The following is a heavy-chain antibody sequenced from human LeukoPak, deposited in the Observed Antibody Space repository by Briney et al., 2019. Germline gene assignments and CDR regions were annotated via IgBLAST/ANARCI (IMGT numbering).Heavy chain of an antibody. J-gene: IGHJ4*02. CDR3: ATAPSGSGTFLDY. Sequence: GGSLRLSCAASGFSFSSYGMHWVRQAPGKGLEWVAVISYDGSKKYYADSVKGRFTISRDKSKNTLYLQMNSLRAEDTAVYYCATAPSGSGTFLDYWGQGTLVTVSS. D-gene: IGHD3-10*01. CDR1: GFSFSSYG. V-gene: IGHV3-30*03. CDR2: ISYDGSKK.